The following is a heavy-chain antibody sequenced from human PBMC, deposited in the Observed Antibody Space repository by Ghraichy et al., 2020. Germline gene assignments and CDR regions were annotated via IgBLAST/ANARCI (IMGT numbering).Heavy chain of an antibody. D-gene: IGHD4-11*01. CDR3: AGDTPDDYNDYLGKAFDI. Sequence: SETLSLTCSVSGGSTSSYYWSWIRQPPGKGLEWIGYIYYSGITNYNPSTRSRVTMSVDTSKKQASLKLNSVTAADTAVYYCAGDTPDDYNDYLGKAFDIWAQGTMVTVSS. CDR1: GGSTSSYY. J-gene: IGHJ3*02. CDR2: IYYSGIT. V-gene: IGHV4-59*01.